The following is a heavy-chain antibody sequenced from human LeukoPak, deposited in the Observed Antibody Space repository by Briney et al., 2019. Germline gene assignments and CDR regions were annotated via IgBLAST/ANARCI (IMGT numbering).Heavy chain of an antibody. J-gene: IGHJ4*02. V-gene: IGHV1-69*05. CDR1: GGTFSSYA. CDR3: ARVSPYYYGSGFRYYFDY. D-gene: IGHD3-10*01. CDR2: IIPIFGTA. Sequence: SVKVSCKASGGTFSSYAISWVRQAPGQGLEWMGGIIPIFGTANYAQKFQGRVTITTDESTSTANMELSSLRSEDTAVYYCARVSPYYYGSGFRYYFDYWGQGTLVTVSS.